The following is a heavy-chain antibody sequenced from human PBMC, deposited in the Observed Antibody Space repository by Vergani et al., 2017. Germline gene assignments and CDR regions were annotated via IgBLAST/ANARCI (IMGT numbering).Heavy chain of an antibody. CDR1: GFTFDDYA. J-gene: IGHJ4*02. CDR2: ISWNSGSI. CDR3: AKQYFVSGNYLFDY. D-gene: IGHD3-10*01. V-gene: IGHV3-9*01. Sequence: EVQLVESGGGLVQPGRSLRLSCAASGFTFDDYAMHWVRQAPGKGLEWVSGISWNSGSIGYADSVKGRFTISRDNSKNMLFLQMNNLRTEDTAIYYCAKQYFVSGNYLFDYWGQETLVTVSS.